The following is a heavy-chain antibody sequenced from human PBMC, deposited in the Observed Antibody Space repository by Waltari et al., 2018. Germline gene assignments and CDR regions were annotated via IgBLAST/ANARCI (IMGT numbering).Heavy chain of an antibody. CDR3: ASWGRGSPRRSVDY. Sequence: QVQLQESGPGLVKPSETLSLTCAVSGYSISSGYYWGWIREPPGRGLEWIGRIYHSGCTYYNPALNSPVTIAVDTSKNQFSRKLSSVAAADTAVYYCASWGRGSPRRSVDYWGQGTLFTVSS. V-gene: IGHV4-38-2*01. J-gene: IGHJ4*02. CDR2: IYHSGCT. CDR1: GYSISSGYY. D-gene: IGHD3-16*01.